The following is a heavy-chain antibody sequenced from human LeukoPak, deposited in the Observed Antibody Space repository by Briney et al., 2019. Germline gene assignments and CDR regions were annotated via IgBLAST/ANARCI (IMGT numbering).Heavy chain of an antibody. Sequence: GGSLRLSCAASGFTLSSYAMSWVRQGQGKGLEWVSTISGSGGSTYYADSVRGRFTFSRDNSKNTLYLQMNSLRAHDTAVYYCAKQMPYYDILAGYFDYWGQGTLVTVSS. D-gene: IGHD3-9*01. CDR1: GFTLSSYA. J-gene: IGHJ4*02. CDR2: ISGSGGST. V-gene: IGHV3-23*01. CDR3: AKQMPYYDILAGYFDY.